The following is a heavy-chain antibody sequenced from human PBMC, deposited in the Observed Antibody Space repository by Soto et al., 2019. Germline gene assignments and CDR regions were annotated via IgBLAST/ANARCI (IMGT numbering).Heavy chain of an antibody. J-gene: IGHJ6*02. CDR2: ISYDGSNK. V-gene: IGHV3-30-3*01. CDR3: ARDRDSSPEYYYYGMDV. D-gene: IGHD6-6*01. Sequence: PWGTLSLSCTGSGFSISSYDMHWVRQAPGKGLEWVAVISYDGSNKYYADPVKGRFTIARDNSKNTLYLQMNSLSAEDTAVYYCARDRDSSPEYYYYGMDVWGQGTTVTVSS. CDR1: GFSISSYD.